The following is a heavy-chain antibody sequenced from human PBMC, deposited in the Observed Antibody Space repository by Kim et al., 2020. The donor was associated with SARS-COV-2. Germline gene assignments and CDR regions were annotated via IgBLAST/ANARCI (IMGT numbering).Heavy chain of an antibody. D-gene: IGHD3-3*01. CDR3: ARRGVKEVTIFGVVEDNWFDP. J-gene: IGHJ5*02. CDR1: GGSISSSSYY. V-gene: IGHV4-39*01. CDR2: IYYSGST. Sequence: SETLSLTCTVSGGSISSSSYYWGWIRQPPGKGLEWIGSIYYSGSTYYNPSLKSRVTISVDTSKNQFSLKLSSVTAADTAVYYCARRGVKEVTIFGVVEDNWFDPWGQGTPVTVSS.